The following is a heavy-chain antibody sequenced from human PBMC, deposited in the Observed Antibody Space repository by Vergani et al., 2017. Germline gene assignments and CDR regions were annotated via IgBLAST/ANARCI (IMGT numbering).Heavy chain of an antibody. CDR2: ISSNGGST. CDR1: GFTFGSYA. J-gene: IGHJ4*02. D-gene: IGHD3-10*01. V-gene: IGHV3-64*04. Sequence: VQLLESGGGLVQPGGSLRLSCSASGFTFGSYAMHWVRQAPGKGLEYVSAISSNGGSTYYADSVKGRFTISRDNSKNTLYLQMNSLRAEDTAVYYCAKSPMVRGVIILYFDYWGQGTLVTVSS. CDR3: AKSPMVRGVIILYFDY.